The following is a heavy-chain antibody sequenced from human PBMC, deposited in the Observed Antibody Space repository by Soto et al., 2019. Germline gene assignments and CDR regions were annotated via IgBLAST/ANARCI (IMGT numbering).Heavy chain of an antibody. Sequence: EVQLVESGGGLVQPGGSLRLSCAASGFTFSTYSLNWVRQAPGKGLEWVSYISGPSSSIYYADTIRGQFTISSDNAKNSLYLQMNSLRDEDTAIYYCARDLTFPATRRGMDVWGQGTTVTVSS. V-gene: IGHV3-48*02. J-gene: IGHJ6*02. CDR1: GFTFSTYS. D-gene: IGHD2-21*01. CDR2: ISGPSSSI. CDR3: ARDLTFPATRRGMDV.